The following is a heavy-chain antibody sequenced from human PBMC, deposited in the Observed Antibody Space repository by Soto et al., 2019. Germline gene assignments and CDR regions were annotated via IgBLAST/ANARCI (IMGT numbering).Heavy chain of an antibody. CDR1: GGTFSSYA. CDR2: IIPIFGTA. CDR3: ARGGRSGTFYYYYGMDV. V-gene: IGHV1-69*12. Sequence: QIQLVQSGAEVKKPGSSVKVSCKASGGTFSSYAISWVRQAPGQGLEWMGGIIPIFGTANYAQKFQGRVTITAAESTSTAYMELSSLRSEDTAVYYCARGGRSGTFYYYYGMDVWGQGTTVTVSS. D-gene: IGHD3-16*01. J-gene: IGHJ6*02.